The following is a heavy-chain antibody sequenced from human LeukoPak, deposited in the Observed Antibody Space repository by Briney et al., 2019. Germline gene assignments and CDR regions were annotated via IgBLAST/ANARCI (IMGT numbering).Heavy chain of an antibody. V-gene: IGHV2-5*02. Sequence: SGPTLVNPTPTLTLTCTFSGFSLSTSGVGVGWIRQPPGKALEWLALIYWDDDKRYSPSLKSRLTITKDTSKNEVVLTMTNMDPVDTATYYCVHLYYYDTSGSKQIDYWGQGTLVTVSS. CDR1: GFSLSTSGVG. CDR2: IYWDDDK. CDR3: VHLYYYDTSGSKQIDY. J-gene: IGHJ4*02. D-gene: IGHD3-22*01.